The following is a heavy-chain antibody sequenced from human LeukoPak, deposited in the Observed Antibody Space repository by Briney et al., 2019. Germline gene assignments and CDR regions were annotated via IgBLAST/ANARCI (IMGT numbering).Heavy chain of an antibody. CDR1: GFTFSSYW. Sequence: GGSLRLSCAASGFTFSSYWMSWVRQAPGKGLEWVANIKQDGSEKYYVDSVKGRFTISRDNAKNSLYLQMNSLRAEDTAVYYCARSRGYYYDSSGYDAFDIWGQGTMVTVSS. D-gene: IGHD3-22*01. J-gene: IGHJ3*02. V-gene: IGHV3-7*01. CDR3: ARSRGYYYDSSGYDAFDI. CDR2: IKQDGSEK.